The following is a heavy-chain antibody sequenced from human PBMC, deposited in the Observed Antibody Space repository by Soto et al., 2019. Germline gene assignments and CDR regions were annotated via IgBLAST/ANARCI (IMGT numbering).Heavy chain of an antibody. Sequence: VGSLILACAASGFAVSSNFVSCVRHAPGKGMEWVSAIYSGGNTYYADSVKVRFTISRDNSENTLYLQMNSLRAEDTAVYYCARASMIGLLSSWGQGT. D-gene: IGHD3-22*01. CDR1: GFAVSSNF. V-gene: IGHV3-66*01. CDR3: ARASMIGLLSS. J-gene: IGHJ5*02. CDR2: IYSGGNT.